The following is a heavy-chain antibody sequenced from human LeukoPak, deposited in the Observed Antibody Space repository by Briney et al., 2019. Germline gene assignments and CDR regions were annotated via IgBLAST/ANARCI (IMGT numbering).Heavy chain of an antibody. Sequence: SETLSLTCAVYGGSFSGYYWSWIRQPPGKGLEWIGEINHSGSTNYNPSLKSRVTISVDTSKNQFSLKLSSVTAADTAVYYCARAFVAVAGAYYYYYYGMDVWGQGTTVTVSS. J-gene: IGHJ6*02. D-gene: IGHD6-19*01. CDR1: GGSFSGYY. V-gene: IGHV4-34*01. CDR3: ARAFVAVAGAYYYYYYGMDV. CDR2: INHSGST.